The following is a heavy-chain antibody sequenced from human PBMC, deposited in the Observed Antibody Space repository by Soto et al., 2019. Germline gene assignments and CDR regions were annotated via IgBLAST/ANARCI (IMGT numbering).Heavy chain of an antibody. D-gene: IGHD3-9*01. CDR2: IWYDGSNK. V-gene: IGHV3-33*01. Sequence: QVQLVESGGGVVQPGRSLRLSCAASGFTFSSYGMHWVRQAPGKGLEWVAVIWYDGSNKYYADSVKGRFTISRDNSKNTLYLQMNSLRAEDTAVYYCARDPRIRYFDSSANGMDVWGQGTTVTVSS. CDR3: ARDPRIRYFDSSANGMDV. CDR1: GFTFSSYG. J-gene: IGHJ6*02.